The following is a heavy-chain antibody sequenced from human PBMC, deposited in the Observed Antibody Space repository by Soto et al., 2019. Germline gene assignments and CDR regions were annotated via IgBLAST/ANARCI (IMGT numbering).Heavy chain of an antibody. CDR3: ARAVTNYYDSSGYIDY. D-gene: IGHD3-22*01. J-gene: IGHJ4*02. Sequence: GGSLRLSCAASGFTFSDYYMSWIRQAPGKGLEWVSYISSSGSTIYYADSVKGRFTISRDNAKNSLYLQMNSLRAEDTAVYYCARAVTNYYDSSGYIDYWGQGTLVTVSS. CDR1: GFTFSDYY. CDR2: ISSSGSTI. V-gene: IGHV3-11*01.